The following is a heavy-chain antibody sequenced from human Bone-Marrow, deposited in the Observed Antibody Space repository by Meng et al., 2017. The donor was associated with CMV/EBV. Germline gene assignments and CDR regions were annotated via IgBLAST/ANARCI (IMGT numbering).Heavy chain of an antibody. J-gene: IGHJ4*02. CDR3: TTDRGGLFDY. CDR2: TRNKANSYTT. D-gene: IGHD3-10*01. CDR1: GFTFSDHY. V-gene: IGHV3-72*01. Sequence: GESLKISCAASGFTFSDHYMDWVRQAPGKGLEWVGRTRNKANSYTTEYAASVKGRFTISRDDSKNSLYLQMNSLKTEDTAVYYCTTDRGGLFDYWGQGTLVTVSS.